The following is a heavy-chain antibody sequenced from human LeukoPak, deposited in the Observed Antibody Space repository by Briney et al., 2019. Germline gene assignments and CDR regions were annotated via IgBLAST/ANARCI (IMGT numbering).Heavy chain of an antibody. D-gene: IGHD6-19*01. J-gene: IGHJ4*02. CDR3: ARKQWVMYYFDS. CDR2: IYYSGST. V-gene: IGHV4-39*01. Sequence: PSETLSLTCTVSGGSISSSSYYWGWIRQPPGKGLEWIGSIYYSGSTYYNPSLKSRVTISVDTSKNQFSLKLSSVTAADTAVYYCARKQWVMYYFDSWGQGTLVTVSS. CDR1: GGSISSSSYY.